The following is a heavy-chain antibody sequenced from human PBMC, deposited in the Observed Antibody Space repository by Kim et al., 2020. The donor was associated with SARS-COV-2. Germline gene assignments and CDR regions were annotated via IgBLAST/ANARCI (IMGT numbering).Heavy chain of an antibody. D-gene: IGHD6-19*01. Sequence: RFTISRHNSKNTLYLQMNSLRAEDTAVYYCAGEGIAVAGTGDYYYGMDVWGQGTTVTVSS. J-gene: IGHJ6*02. CDR3: AGEGIAVAGTGDYYYGMDV. V-gene: IGHV3-53*04.